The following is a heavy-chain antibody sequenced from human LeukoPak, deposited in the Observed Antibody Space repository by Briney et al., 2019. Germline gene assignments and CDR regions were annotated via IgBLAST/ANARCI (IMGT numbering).Heavy chain of an antibody. CDR2: INHSGST. D-gene: IGHD3-10*01. J-gene: IGHJ6*03. CDR3: ARLGPRGSPRFGRYYMDV. CDR1: GGSFSGYY. Sequence: SETLSLTCAVYGGSFSGYYWSWIRQPPGKGLEWIGEINHSGSTNYNPSLKSRVTISVDTSKNQFSLKLSSVTAADTAVYYCARLGPRGSPRFGRYYMDVWGKGTTVTVSS. V-gene: IGHV4-34*01.